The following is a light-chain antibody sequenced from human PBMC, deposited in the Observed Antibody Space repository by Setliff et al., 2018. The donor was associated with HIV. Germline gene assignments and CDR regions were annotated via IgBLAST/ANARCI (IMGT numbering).Light chain of an antibody. CDR2: DVN. Sequence: QSALTQPASVSGSPGQSITISCTGTSSDIGDYNYVSWYRQHPGKAPKLIIYDVNNRPSGVSNRFSGSKSGNTASLTISGLQAEDEADYYCSSYTSASAYVFGTGTKGTVL. J-gene: IGLJ1*01. CDR3: SSYTSASAYV. CDR1: SSDIGDYNY. V-gene: IGLV2-14*03.